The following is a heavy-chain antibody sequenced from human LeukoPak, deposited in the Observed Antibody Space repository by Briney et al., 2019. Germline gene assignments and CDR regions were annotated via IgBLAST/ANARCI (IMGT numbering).Heavy chain of an antibody. CDR1: GGSFSGYY. CDR3: ARRMVVVTTDNWFDP. Sequence: SETLSLTCAVYGGSFSGYYWSWIRQPPGKGLEWIGEINHSGSTNYNPSLKSRVTISVDTSKNQFSLKLSSVTAADTAVYYCARRMVVVTTDNWFDPWGQGTLVTVSS. D-gene: IGHD3-22*01. CDR2: INHSGST. V-gene: IGHV4-34*01. J-gene: IGHJ5*02.